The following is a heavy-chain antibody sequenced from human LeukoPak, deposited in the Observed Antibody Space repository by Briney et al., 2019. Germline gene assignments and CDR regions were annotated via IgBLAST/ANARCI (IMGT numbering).Heavy chain of an antibody. J-gene: IGHJ6*02. Sequence: SETLSLTCTVSGGSISSYYWSWIRQPPGKGLEWIGYIYYSGSTNYNPSLKSRVTISVDTSKNQFSLKLSSVTAADTAVYYCARTRDANAYYYYYGMDVWGQGTTVTVSS. CDR1: GGSISSYY. D-gene: IGHD2-2*01. CDR2: IYYSGST. V-gene: IGHV4-59*08. CDR3: ARTRDANAYYYYYGMDV.